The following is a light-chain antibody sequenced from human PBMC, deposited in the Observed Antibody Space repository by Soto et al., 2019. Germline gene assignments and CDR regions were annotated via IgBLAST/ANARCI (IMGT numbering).Light chain of an antibody. CDR3: SSYRGNYNWV. J-gene: IGLJ3*02. CDR1: SSDVGAHNF. V-gene: IGLV2-8*01. CDR2: EVN. Sequence: HSALTQPPSASGSPGQSVTISCTGTSSDVGAHNFVSWYQHHPGKAPKLMIYEVNRRPSGVPDRFSGSKSGSTASLTVSGLQPEDEADYYCSSYRGNYNWVFGGGTKLTVL.